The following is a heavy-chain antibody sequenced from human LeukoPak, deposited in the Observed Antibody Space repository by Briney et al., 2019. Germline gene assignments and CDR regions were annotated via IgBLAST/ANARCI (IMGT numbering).Heavy chain of an antibody. D-gene: IGHD3-3*01. J-gene: IGHJ4*02. CDR3: ARGRLEWLLPFDY. V-gene: IGHV3-21*01. CDR1: GFAFSYYS. Sequence: RGSLRLSCAASGFAFSYYSMNWVRQAPGKGLEWVSSIPSSGNYMYYADSLKGRFTISRDNAKNSLFLQMNGLRAEDTAVYFCARGRLEWLLPFDYWGQGILVTVSS. CDR2: IPSSGNYM.